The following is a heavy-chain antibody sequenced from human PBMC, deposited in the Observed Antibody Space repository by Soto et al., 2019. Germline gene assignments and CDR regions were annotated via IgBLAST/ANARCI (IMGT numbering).Heavy chain of an antibody. D-gene: IGHD6-6*01. V-gene: IGHV2-5*02. J-gene: IGHJ4*02. CDR3: RPSIAPRFFHY. CDR2: IYWDDDK. Sequence: QITLKESGPTLVKPTQTLTLTCSFSGFSLSTSGVGVGWIRQPPGQALEWLALIYWDDDKRYSPSLKSRLTITKDTSKNQVVLIMTNMDPMYISTYYCRPSIAPRFFHYWGQGTLVTVSS. CDR1: GFSLSTSGVG.